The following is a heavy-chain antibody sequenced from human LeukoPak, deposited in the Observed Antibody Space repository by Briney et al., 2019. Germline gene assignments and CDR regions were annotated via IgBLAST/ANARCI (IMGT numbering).Heavy chain of an antibody. CDR1: GFTFSSHA. V-gene: IGHV3-23*01. CDR3: AKDGQGSWYAYYMDV. Sequence: GGSLRLSCAASGFTFSSHAMSWVRQAPGKGLEWVSAISGSGGSTYYADSVKGRFTISRDNSKNTLYLQMNSLRAEDTAVYYCAKDGQGSWYAYYMDVWGKGTTVTVSS. D-gene: IGHD6-13*01. J-gene: IGHJ6*03. CDR2: ISGSGGST.